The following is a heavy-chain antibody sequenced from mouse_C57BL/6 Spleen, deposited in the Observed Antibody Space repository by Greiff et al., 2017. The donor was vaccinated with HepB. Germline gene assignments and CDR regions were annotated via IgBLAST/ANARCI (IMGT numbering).Heavy chain of an antibody. CDR1: GYTFTSYW. J-gene: IGHJ2*01. V-gene: IGHV1-69*01. D-gene: IGHD3-2*02. CDR2: IDPSDSYT. CDR3: ARGGSSGYLDY. Sequence: QVQLQQPGAELVMPGASVKLSCKASGYTFTSYWMHWVKQRPGQGLEWIGEIDPSDSYTNYNQKFKGKSTSTVDKSSSTAYMQLSSLTSEDSAVYYCARGGSSGYLDYWGQGTTLTVSS.